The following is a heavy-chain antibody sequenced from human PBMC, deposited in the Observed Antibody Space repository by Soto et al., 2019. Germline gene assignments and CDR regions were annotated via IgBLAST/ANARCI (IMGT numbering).Heavy chain of an antibody. Sequence: GGSLRLSCAASGFPFSAYSMNWVRQAPGKGLEWISYIHSSSSAIYYADSVKGRFTISRDDAENSLYLQIDFLRAEDTAVYYCARPEPRSTGPTYYYYSYMDVWGKGTTVTVSS. V-gene: IGHV3-48*01. J-gene: IGHJ6*03. CDR1: GFPFSAYS. CDR3: ARPEPRSTGPTYYYYSYMDV. D-gene: IGHD2-2*01. CDR2: IHSSSSAI.